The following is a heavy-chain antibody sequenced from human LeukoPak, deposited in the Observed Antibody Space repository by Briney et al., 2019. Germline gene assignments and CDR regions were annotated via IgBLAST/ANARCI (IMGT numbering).Heavy chain of an antibody. D-gene: IGHD3-10*01. CDR2: FYHSGST. CDR1: GASISSGYW. Sequence: SETLSLTCAVSGASISSGYWWSWVRQPPGEGLEWIGEFYHSGSTNHNPALKSRVTIAVDKSKSQLSLNLSSVTAADTAVYYCARDDTGVIRGIRFHYWGQGTLVTVSS. J-gene: IGHJ4*02. CDR3: ARDDTGVIRGIRFHY. V-gene: IGHV4-4*02.